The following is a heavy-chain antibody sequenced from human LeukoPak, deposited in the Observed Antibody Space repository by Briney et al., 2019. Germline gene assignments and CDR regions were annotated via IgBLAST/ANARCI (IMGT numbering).Heavy chain of an antibody. CDR1: GFTFSSYG. J-gene: IGHJ4*02. CDR3: ATTLGVYYYFDY. CDR2: IYSDGTT. D-gene: IGHD3-22*01. Sequence: PGGSLRLSCAASGFTFSSYGMTWVRQAPGKGLEWVSVIYSDGTTYYADSVKGRFTISRDNSKNTVYLQMNSLRGEDTAVYYCATTLGVYYYFDYWGQGTLVTVSS. V-gene: IGHV3-53*01.